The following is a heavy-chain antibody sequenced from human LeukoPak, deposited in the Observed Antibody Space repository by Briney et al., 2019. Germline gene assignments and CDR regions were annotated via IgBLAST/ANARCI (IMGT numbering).Heavy chain of an antibody. CDR3: ASSMDYGY. Sequence: GGSLRLPCAASGFTFSSYEMHWVRQAPGKGLVWVSYISSNGSTIYYADSVKGRFTISRDNAKNTLYLQMNSLRAEDPAVYYCASSMDYGYWGQRTLVT. D-gene: IGHD4/OR15-4a*01. J-gene: IGHJ4*02. CDR2: ISSNGSTI. V-gene: IGHV3-48*03. CDR1: GFTFSSYE.